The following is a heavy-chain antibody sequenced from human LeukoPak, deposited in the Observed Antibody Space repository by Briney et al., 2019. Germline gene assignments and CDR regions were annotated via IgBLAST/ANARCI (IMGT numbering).Heavy chain of an antibody. D-gene: IGHD6-13*01. CDR1: GYSINSGYY. CDR2: INHSGST. V-gene: IGHV4-38-2*02. CDR3: ARLGYSSSWYDWYYYYYMDV. J-gene: IGHJ6*03. Sequence: PSETLSLTCTVSGYSINSGYYWGWIRQPPGKGLEWIGEINHSGSTNYNPSLKSRVTISVDTSKNQFSLKLSSVTAADTAVYYCARLGYSSSWYDWYYYYYMDVWGKGTTVTISS.